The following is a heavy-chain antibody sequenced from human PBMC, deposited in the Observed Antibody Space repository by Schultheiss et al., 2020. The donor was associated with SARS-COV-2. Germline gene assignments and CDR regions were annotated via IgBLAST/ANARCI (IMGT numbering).Heavy chain of an antibody. CDR2: IYYSGDT. J-gene: IGHJ4*02. CDR3: ARHTNYPGIAVAGTDY. V-gene: IGHV4-39*01. D-gene: IGHD6-19*01. Sequence: SETLSLTCTVSGGSISSTIHYWGWIRQPPGKGLEWIGSIYYSGDTYYNPSLKSRVTISVDNSKNQFSLKVSSVTAADTAVYYCARHTNYPGIAVAGTDYWGQGTLVTVSS. CDR1: GGSISSTIHY.